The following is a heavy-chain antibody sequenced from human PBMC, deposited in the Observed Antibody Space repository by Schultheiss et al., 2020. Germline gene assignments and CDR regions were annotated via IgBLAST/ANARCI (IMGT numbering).Heavy chain of an antibody. Sequence: SETLSLTCTVSGGSISSSSYYWGWIRQPPGKGLEWIGEIYHSGSTNYNPSLKSRVTISVDTSKNQFSLKLSSVTAADTAVYYCARDPSNYGVFYFDYWGQGTLVTISS. J-gene: IGHJ4*02. D-gene: IGHD4-11*01. CDR3: ARDPSNYGVFYFDY. CDR2: IYHSGST. V-gene: IGHV4-39*07. CDR1: GGSISSSSYY.